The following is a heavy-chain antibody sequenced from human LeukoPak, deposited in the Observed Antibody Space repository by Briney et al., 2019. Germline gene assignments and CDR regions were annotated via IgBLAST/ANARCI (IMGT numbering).Heavy chain of an antibody. J-gene: IGHJ4*02. CDR1: GFTFSNYN. CDR3: ARDPAAGSSGWPQGFDY. CDR2: ISSSSSTI. V-gene: IGHV3-48*01. D-gene: IGHD6-19*01. Sequence: TGGSLRLSCAASGFTFSNYNMNWVRQAPGKGLEWVSYISSSSSTIYYADSVKGRFTISRDNAKNSLYLQMNSLRAEDTAVYYCARDPAAGSSGWPQGFDYWGQGTLVTVSS.